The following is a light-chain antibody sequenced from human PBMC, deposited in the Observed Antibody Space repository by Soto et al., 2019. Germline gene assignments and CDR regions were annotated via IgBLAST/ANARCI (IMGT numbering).Light chain of an antibody. CDR1: QIVTST. CDR2: DAS. Sequence: EIVMPQSPATVSVSPGARSTLSGRARQIVTSTLAWYQQNPGQTPRLLIYDASTRATGIPARFSGSGSGTEFTLTIRSLQSEDFAVYYCQQGRNWPPVITFGKGTRLEIK. CDR3: QQGRNWPPVIT. J-gene: IGKJ5*01. V-gene: IGKV3-15*01.